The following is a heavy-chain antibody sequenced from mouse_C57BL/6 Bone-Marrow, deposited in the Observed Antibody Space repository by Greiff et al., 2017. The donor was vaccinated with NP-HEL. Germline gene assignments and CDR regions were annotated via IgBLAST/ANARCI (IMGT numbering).Heavy chain of an antibody. D-gene: IGHD1-1*01. J-gene: IGHJ4*01. CDR1: GFTFSDAW. CDR3: TRNYGSSRYYAMDY. CDR2: IRNKANNHAT. Sequence: EVKLVESGGGLVQPGGSMKLSCAASGFTFSDAWMDWVRQSPEKGLEWVAEIRNKANNHATYYAESVKGRFTISRDDSKSSVYLQMNSLRAEDTGIYYCTRNYGSSRYYAMDYWGQGTSVTVSS. V-gene: IGHV6-6*01.